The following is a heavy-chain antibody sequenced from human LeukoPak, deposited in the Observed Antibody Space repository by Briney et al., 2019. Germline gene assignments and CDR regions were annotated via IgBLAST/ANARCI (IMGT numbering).Heavy chain of an antibody. CDR2: ISGSGGST. J-gene: IGHJ6*02. CDR3: ATYVKWAAGDV. CDR1: GFTFSSYA. D-gene: IGHD1-26*01. Sequence: GGSLRLSCGASGFTFSSYAMSWVRQAPGKGLEWVSAISGSGGSTYDADSVKGRFTISRDNSKNTLYLQMNRLRAEDTAIYYCATYVKWAAGDVWGQGTTVSVSS. V-gene: IGHV3-23*01.